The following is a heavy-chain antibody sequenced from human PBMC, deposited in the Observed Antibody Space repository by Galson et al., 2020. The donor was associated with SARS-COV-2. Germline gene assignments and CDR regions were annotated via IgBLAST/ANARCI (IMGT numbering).Heavy chain of an antibody. D-gene: IGHD3-22*01. CDR3: ARDLDDRGLPGYYFDY. J-gene: IGHJ4*02. CDR1: GFTFSSYS. Sequence: GGSLRLSCAASGFTFSSYSMNWVRQAPGKGLEWVSSISSSSSYIYYADSVKGRFTISRDNAKNSLYLQMNSLRAEDTAVYYCARDLDDRGLPGYYFDYWGQGTLVTVSS. CDR2: ISSSSSYI. V-gene: IGHV3-21*01.